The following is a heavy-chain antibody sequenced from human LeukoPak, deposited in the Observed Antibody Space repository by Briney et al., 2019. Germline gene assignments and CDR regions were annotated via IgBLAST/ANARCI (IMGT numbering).Heavy chain of an antibody. D-gene: IGHD5-24*01. CDR1: GFTVSSNY. CDR2: IYSGGST. CDR3: ARALLVRNGYNYSPNYFDY. J-gene: IGHJ4*02. Sequence: GGSLRLSCAASGFTVSSNYMSWVRQAPGKGLEWVSVIYSGGSTYYADSVKGRFTISRHNSKNTLYLQMNSLRAEDTAVYYCARALLVRNGYNYSPNYFDYWGQGTLVTVSS. V-gene: IGHV3-53*04.